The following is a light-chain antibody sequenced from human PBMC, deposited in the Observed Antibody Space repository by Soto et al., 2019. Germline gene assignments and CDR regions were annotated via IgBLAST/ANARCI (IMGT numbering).Light chain of an antibody. J-gene: IGKJ2*01. V-gene: IGKV4-1*01. CDR3: QQYYSTPYT. CDR2: WAS. Sequence: TQSPGTLSLSPGERATLSCRASQSVTISYLAWYQQKPGQPPKLLIYWASTRESGVPDRFSGSGSGTDFTLTISSLQAEDVAVYYCQQYYSTPYTFGQGTKLEIK. CDR1: QSVTISY.